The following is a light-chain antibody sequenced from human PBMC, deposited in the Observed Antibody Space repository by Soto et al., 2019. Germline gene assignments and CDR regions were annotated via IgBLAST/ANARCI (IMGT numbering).Light chain of an antibody. CDR2: LNRDGSH. Sequence: QLVLTQSPSASASLGASVKLTCTLSSGHSNYAIAWHQQQPEKGPRYLMKLNRDGSHSKGDGIPHRSSGSSSGAERYLTISTLQSADEADYSCQTWGTGIVIFGGGTKLTVL. CDR1: SGHSNYA. V-gene: IGLV4-69*01. J-gene: IGLJ2*01. CDR3: QTWGTGIVI.